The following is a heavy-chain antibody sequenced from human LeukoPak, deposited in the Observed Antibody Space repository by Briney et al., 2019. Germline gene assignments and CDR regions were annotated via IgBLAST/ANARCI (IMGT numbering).Heavy chain of an antibody. J-gene: IGHJ4*02. CDR1: GGTFSSYT. V-gene: IGHV1-8*02. Sequence: ASVKVSCKASGGTFSSYTINWVRQATGQGLEWMGWMNPNSGNTGYAQKFQGRVTMTRNTSISTAYMELSSLRSEDTAVYYCARGPDIVLMVYAPYYFDYWGQGTLVTVSS. CDR3: ARGPDIVLMVYAPYYFDY. CDR2: MNPNSGNT. D-gene: IGHD2-8*01.